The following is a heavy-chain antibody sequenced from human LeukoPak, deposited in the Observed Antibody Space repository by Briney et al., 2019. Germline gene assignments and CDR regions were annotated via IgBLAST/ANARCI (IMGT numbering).Heavy chain of an antibody. CDR2: ITTSSSYT. V-gene: IGHV3-21*01. J-gene: IGHJ4*02. Sequence: GGSLRLSCEASGFSFSSYNMDWVRQTPGKGLEWISSITTSSSYTFYADSVKGRFTISRDNARNSLYLQMNSLRAEDTAVYYCARGEYGSGSYHIDYWGQGTLVTVSS. CDR3: ARGEYGSGSYHIDY. CDR1: GFSFSSYN. D-gene: IGHD3-10*01.